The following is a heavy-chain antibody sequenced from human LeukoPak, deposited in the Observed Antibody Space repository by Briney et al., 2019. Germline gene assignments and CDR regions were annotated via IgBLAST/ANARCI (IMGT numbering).Heavy chain of an antibody. J-gene: IGHJ4*02. V-gene: IGHV1-69*06. CDR3: AGDKDYYDSSAPFDY. D-gene: IGHD3-22*01. CDR2: IIPIFGTA. Sequence: ASVKVSCKASGGTFSSYAISWVRQAPGQELEWMGRIIPIFGTANYAQKFQGRVTITADKSTSTAHMELSSLRSEDTAVYYCAGDKDYYDSSAPFDYWGQGTLVTVSS. CDR1: GGTFSSYA.